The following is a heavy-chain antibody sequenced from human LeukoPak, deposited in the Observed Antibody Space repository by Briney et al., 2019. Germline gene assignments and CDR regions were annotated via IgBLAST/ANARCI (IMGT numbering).Heavy chain of an antibody. J-gene: IGHJ4*02. CDR1: GGTFSSYA. CDR2: IIPIFGTA. CDR3: ARGYCSSTSCYTTPFDY. Sequence: ASVKVSCKASGGTFSSYAISWVRQAPGQGLEWMGGIIPIFGTANYAQKFQGRVTITTDESTSTAYMELSSLRSEDTAVYCCARGYCSSTSCYTTPFDYWGQGTLVTVSS. V-gene: IGHV1-69*05. D-gene: IGHD2-2*02.